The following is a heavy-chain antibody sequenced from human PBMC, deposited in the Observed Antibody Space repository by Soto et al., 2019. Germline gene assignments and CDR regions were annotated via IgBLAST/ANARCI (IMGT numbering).Heavy chain of an antibody. CDR3: ATTIGDSYYYSGMDV. CDR1: GYTLTSYG. CDR2: ISAYNGDT. J-gene: IGHJ6*02. D-gene: IGHD4-17*01. Sequence: QVQLVQSGAEVTKPGASVKVSCKASGYTLTSYGISWVRQAPGQGLEWMGWISAYNGDTNYAQSLQGRVTMTTDTSTTTAYMELRSLRSDDTALYYCATTIGDSYYYSGMDVWGPGTTVTVSS. V-gene: IGHV1-18*01.